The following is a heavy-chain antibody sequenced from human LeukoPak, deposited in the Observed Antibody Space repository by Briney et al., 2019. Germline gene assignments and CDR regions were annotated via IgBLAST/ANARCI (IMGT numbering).Heavy chain of an antibody. V-gene: IGHV4-59*01. CDR2: IYYSGST. D-gene: IGHD3-10*01. CDR1: GGSISSYY. CDR3: AREYYYGSGSLYYYYGMDV. Sequence: PSETLSLTCTVSGGSISSYYWSWIRQPPGKGLEWIGYIYYSGSTNYNPSLKSRVTISVDTSKNQFSLKLSSVTAADTAVYYCAREYYYGSGSLYYYYGMDVWGQGTTVTVSS. J-gene: IGHJ6*02.